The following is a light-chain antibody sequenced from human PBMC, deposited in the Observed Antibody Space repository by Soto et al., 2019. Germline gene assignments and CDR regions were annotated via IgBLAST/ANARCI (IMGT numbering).Light chain of an antibody. J-gene: IGKJ4*01. CDR3: LQSYRTPLT. V-gene: IGKV3D-20*02. Sequence: EIVMTQSPATLSLSPGERSTLSCRASQSVSNNYLAWYQQKPGQAPRLLIYGASNRATGIPDRFSGSGSGTDFTLTISSLQPEDFATYYCLQSYRTPLTFGGGTKVDIK. CDR2: GAS. CDR1: QSVSNNY.